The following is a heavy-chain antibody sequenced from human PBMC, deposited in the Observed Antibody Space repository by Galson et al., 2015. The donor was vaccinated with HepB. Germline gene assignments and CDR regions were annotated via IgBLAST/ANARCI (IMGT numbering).Heavy chain of an antibody. CDR3: ATTKFGNGAYWTLEI. CDR1: GFTFSSYT. CDR2: ISTNGATI. Sequence: SLRLSCAASGFTFSSYTMSWVRQTPGKGLQWVSYISTNGATISYADSVKGRFTVARDNARNAVFLQMTSLRAEDTAVYYCATTKFGNGAYWTLEIWGQGTLVTVSS. J-gene: IGHJ3*02. V-gene: IGHV3-48*04. D-gene: IGHD4/OR15-4a*01.